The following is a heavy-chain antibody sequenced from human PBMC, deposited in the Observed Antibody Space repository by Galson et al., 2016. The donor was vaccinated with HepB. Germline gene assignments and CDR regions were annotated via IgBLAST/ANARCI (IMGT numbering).Heavy chain of an antibody. V-gene: IGHV3-64D*06. D-gene: IGHD5-24*01. J-gene: IGHJ4*02. CDR3: EKDEDFESRGPRDVFDY. CDR1: GFSLISYA. CDR2: IRRLGDTP. Sequence: SLRLSCAASGFSLISYAMHWVRQAPGKGLEYVSGIRRLGDTPRYTESVKDRFTISRDNSKNTLYLDMRSLRVEDAAVYFCEKDEDFESRGPRDVFDYWGQGTLVTVSS.